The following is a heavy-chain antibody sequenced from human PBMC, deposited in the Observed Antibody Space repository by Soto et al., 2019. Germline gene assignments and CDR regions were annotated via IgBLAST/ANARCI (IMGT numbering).Heavy chain of an antibody. V-gene: IGHV3-7*01. Sequence: PGGSLRLSCAASGFTFSSYWMSWVRQAPGKGLEWVANIKQDGSEKYYVDSVKGRFTISRDNAKNSLYLQMNSLRAEDTAVYYCAREGYYDSSGYYYGVAFDIWGQGTMVTVSS. CDR1: GFTFSSYW. J-gene: IGHJ3*02. CDR2: IKQDGSEK. CDR3: AREGYYDSSGYYYGVAFDI. D-gene: IGHD3-22*01.